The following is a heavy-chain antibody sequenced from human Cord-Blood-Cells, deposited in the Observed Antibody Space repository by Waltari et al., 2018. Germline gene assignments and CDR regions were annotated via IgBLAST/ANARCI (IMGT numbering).Heavy chain of an antibody. D-gene: IGHD1-26*01. Sequence: EVQLVETGGGLIQPGGSLRLSCAASGFTVSSHYLSWVRQAPGKGLEWVSVIYSGGSTYYADSVKGRFTISRDNSKNTLYLQMNSLRAEDTAVYYCARERGSGSYLDYWGQGTLVTVSS. CDR2: IYSGGST. CDR3: ARERGSGSYLDY. CDR1: GFTVSSHY. J-gene: IGHJ4*02. V-gene: IGHV3-53*02.